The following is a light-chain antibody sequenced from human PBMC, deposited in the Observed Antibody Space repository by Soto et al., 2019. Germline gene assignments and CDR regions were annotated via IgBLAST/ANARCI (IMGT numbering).Light chain of an antibody. CDR1: ESISSW. J-gene: IGKJ1*01. V-gene: IGKV1-5*03. CDR3: QQYNSYPWT. CDR2: KAS. Sequence: DIQMTQSPSTLSASAGDRVTITCRASESISSWLAWYQQKPGKAPKLLRYKASSLESGVPSRFSGSGSGTDFTLTISSLQPGDFETYYCQQYNSYPWTFGQGTKVDI.